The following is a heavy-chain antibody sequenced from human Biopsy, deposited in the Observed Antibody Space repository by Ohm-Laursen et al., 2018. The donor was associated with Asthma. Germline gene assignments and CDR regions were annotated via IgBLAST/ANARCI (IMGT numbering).Heavy chain of an antibody. D-gene: IGHD1-26*01. J-gene: IGHJ4*02. CDR2: ISFDGSNK. Sequence: SLRLFCAASGFTFSNYGMHWVRQAPGKGLEWVAVISFDGSNKDFADSVKGRFTISRDNSRNTLHLQMNSLRAEDTAVYYCAKDVFPGWELRRGPDYWGQGTLVTVSS. CDR1: GFTFSNYG. CDR3: AKDVFPGWELRRGPDY. V-gene: IGHV3-30*18.